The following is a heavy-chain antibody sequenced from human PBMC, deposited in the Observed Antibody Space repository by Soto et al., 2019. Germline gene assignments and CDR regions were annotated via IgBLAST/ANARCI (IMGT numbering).Heavy chain of an antibody. Sequence: GGSLRLSCAASGFTFSSYGMHWVRQAPGKGLEWVAVISYDGSNKYYADSVKGRFTISRDNSKNTLYLQMNSLRAEDTAVYYCAKGPGITMIVVVTEPDYWGQGTLVTVSS. CDR3: AKGPGITMIVVVTEPDY. V-gene: IGHV3-30*18. CDR1: GFTFSSYG. CDR2: ISYDGSNK. D-gene: IGHD3-22*01. J-gene: IGHJ4*02.